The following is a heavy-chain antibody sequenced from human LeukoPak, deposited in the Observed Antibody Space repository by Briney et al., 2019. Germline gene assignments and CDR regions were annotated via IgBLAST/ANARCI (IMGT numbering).Heavy chain of an antibody. V-gene: IGHV3-69-1*01. Sequence: GGPLRLSCAASGFTFSDYYMSWIRQAPGKGLEWVSSISSSSYIYYADSVKGRFTISRDSAKNSLYLQMNSLRAEDTAVYYCAREAGIAAAVDYWGQGTLVTVSS. J-gene: IGHJ4*02. CDR1: GFTFSDYY. CDR3: AREAGIAAAVDY. D-gene: IGHD6-13*01. CDR2: ISSSSYI.